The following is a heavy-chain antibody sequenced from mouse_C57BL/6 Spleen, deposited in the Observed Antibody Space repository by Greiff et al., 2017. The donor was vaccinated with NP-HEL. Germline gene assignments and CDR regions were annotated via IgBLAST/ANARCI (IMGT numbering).Heavy chain of an antibody. CDR1: GFTFSSYG. Sequence: EVQVVESGGDLVKPGGSLKLSCAASGFTFSSYGMSWVRQTPDKRLEWVATISSGGSYTYYPDSVKGRFTISRDNAKNTLYLQMSSLKSEDTAMYYCARRDYPDYWGQGTTLTVSS. D-gene: IGHD2-4*01. J-gene: IGHJ2*01. V-gene: IGHV5-6*01. CDR3: ARRDYPDY. CDR2: ISSGGSYT.